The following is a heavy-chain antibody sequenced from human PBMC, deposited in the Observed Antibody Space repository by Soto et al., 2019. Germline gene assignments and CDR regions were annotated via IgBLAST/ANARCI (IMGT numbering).Heavy chain of an antibody. CDR3: AKDKGGRYCSRTSCLYSFDY. Sequence: EVQLLESGGGLVQPGGSLRLSCTASGFTFSTYAMSWVRQAPGKGLEWVSTISDSGSTYYADSVKGGFTISRDNSKNTLNLERNRLRAEDTAVYYCAKDKGGRYCSRTSCLYSFDYWGQGTLVTVSS. CDR2: ISDSGST. D-gene: IGHD2-2*01. V-gene: IGHV3-23*01. CDR1: GFTFSTYA. J-gene: IGHJ4*02.